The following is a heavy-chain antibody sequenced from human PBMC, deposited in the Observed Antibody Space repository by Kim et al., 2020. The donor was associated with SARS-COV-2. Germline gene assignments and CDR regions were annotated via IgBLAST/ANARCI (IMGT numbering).Heavy chain of an antibody. CDR2: IKQDGSEK. CDR3: ARGKRVTMVRGVIPYYFDY. D-gene: IGHD3-10*01. CDR1: GFTFSSYW. V-gene: IGHV3-7*01. J-gene: IGHJ4*02. Sequence: GGSLRLSCAASGFTFSSYWMSWVRQAPGKGLEWVANIKQDGSEKYYVDSVKGRFTISRDNAKNSLYLQMNSLRAEDTAVYYCARGKRVTMVRGVIPYYFDYWGQGTLVTVSS.